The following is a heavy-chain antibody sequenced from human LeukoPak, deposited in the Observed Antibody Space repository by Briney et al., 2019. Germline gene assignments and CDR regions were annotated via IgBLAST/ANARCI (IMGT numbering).Heavy chain of an antibody. J-gene: IGHJ6*02. CDR1: GGSISSYY. CDR3: ARDKDYYGSGNSYGMDV. CDR2: IYYSGST. Sequence: PSETLSLTCTVSGGSISSYYWGWIRQPPGKGLEWIGSIYYSGSTYYNPSLKSRVTISVDTSKNQFSLKLSSVTAADTAVYYCARDKDYYGSGNSYGMDVWGQGTTVTVSS. V-gene: IGHV4-39*07. D-gene: IGHD3-10*01.